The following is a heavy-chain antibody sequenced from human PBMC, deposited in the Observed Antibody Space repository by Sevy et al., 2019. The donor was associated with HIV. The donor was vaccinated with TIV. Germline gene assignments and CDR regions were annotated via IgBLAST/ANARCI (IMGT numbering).Heavy chain of an antibody. D-gene: IGHD3-22*01. J-gene: IGHJ1*01. CDR3: ARHYSGYYDSSGYYVEYFQH. Sequence: GESLKISCKGSGYSFTSYWIGWVRQMPGKGLEWMGIIYPGDSDTRYSPSFQGQVPISADKSISTAYRQWSSLKASDTAMYYCARHYSGYYDSSGYYVEYFQHWGQGTLVTVSS. V-gene: IGHV5-51*01. CDR1: GYSFTSYW. CDR2: IYPGDSDT.